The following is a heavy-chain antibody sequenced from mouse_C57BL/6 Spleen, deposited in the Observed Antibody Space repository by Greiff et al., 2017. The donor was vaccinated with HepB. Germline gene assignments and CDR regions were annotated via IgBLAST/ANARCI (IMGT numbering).Heavy chain of an antibody. V-gene: IGHV1-31*01. J-gene: IGHJ3*01. CDR3: ARSDDGYSAWFAY. CDR1: GYSFTGYY. Sequence: VHVKQSGPELVKPGASVKISCKASGYSFTGYYMHWVKQSHGNILDWIGYIYPYNGVSSYNQKFKGKATLTVDKSSSTAYMELRSLTSEDSAVYYCARSDDGYSAWFAYWGQGTLVTVSA. CDR2: IYPYNGVS. D-gene: IGHD2-3*01.